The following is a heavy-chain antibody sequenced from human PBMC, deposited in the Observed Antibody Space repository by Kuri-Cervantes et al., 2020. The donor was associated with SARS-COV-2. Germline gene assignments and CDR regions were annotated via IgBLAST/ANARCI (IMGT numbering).Heavy chain of an antibody. CDR1: GFNLSNHG. Sequence: GGSLRLSCEVSGFNLSNHGMHWVRQAPGKGLEWVAYMRYDGTNKYKADSVKGRFTISRDNAKNSLYLQMNSLRAEDTAVYYCARDPDKNYYYYGMDVWGQGTTVTVSS. CDR2: MRYDGTNK. V-gene: IGHV3-30*02. D-gene: IGHD1-14*01. J-gene: IGHJ6*02. CDR3: ARDPDKNYYYYGMDV.